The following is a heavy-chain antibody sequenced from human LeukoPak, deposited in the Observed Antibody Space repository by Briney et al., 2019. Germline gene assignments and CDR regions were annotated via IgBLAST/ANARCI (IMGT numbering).Heavy chain of an antibody. CDR2: INTDGSST. V-gene: IGHV3-74*01. Sequence: PWGSLRLSCAASGFTFSSYWMHWVRQAPGKGLVWVSRINTDGSSTSYADSVKGRFTISRDNAKNTLYLQMNTLRAEDTAVYYCARADMTTITYPEYWGQGTPVTVSS. CDR1: GFTFSSYW. D-gene: IGHD5-24*01. CDR3: ARADMTTITYPEY. J-gene: IGHJ4*02.